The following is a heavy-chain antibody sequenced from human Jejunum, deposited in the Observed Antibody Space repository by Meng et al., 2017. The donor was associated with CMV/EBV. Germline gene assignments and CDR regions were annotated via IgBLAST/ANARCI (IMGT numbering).Heavy chain of an antibody. Sequence: ALRWGRKAPGKGLGWVSSISGSGTNTYYAASVKGRFTISRDNSKDTLYLQMNPLRAEDTAVYYCAKGGEIYDLLTGYFYYYGMDVWGQGTTVTVSS. J-gene: IGHJ6*02. CDR1: A. D-gene: IGHD3-9*01. CDR3: AKGGEIYDLLTGYFYYYGMDV. V-gene: IGHV3-23*01. CDR2: ISGSGTNT.